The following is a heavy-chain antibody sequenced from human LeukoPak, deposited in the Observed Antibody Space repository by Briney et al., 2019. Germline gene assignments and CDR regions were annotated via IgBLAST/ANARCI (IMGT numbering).Heavy chain of an antibody. Sequence: GESLKISCKGFGYSFTYYWLGWVRQIPGKGLGWMWIIYPGDSDSKYSPSFQGQFTISADNSISSVYLQRSSLKASDTAMYYCARESSASPFCYWGQGAMVTVSS. D-gene: IGHD6-6*01. V-gene: IGHV5-51*01. CDR2: IYPGDSDS. J-gene: IGHJ4*02. CDR1: GYSFTYYW. CDR3: ARESSASPFCY.